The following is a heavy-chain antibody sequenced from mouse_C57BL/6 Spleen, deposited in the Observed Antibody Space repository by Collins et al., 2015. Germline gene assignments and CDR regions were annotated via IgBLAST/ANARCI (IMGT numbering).Heavy chain of an antibody. J-gene: IGHJ3*01. CDR3: ARRDDEGFAY. CDR2: ISDGGSYT. D-gene: IGHD2-14*01. CDR1: GFTFSDSY. V-gene: IGHV5-4*02. Sequence: EVQLVESGGGLVKPGGSLKLSCAASGFTFSDSYMYWVRQTPEKRLEWVATISDGGSYTYYPDSVKGRFTISRDNAKNNLYLQMSSLKSEDTAMYYCARRDDEGFAYWGQGDSGHCLC.